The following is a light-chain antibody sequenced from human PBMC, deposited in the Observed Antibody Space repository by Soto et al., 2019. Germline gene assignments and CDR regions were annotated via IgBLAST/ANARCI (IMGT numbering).Light chain of an antibody. J-gene: IGKJ1*01. V-gene: IGKV3-15*01. CDR3: QHYNNWQT. Sequence: EIVMTQSPATLSVSPGERATVSCRASQSVRRNVAWFQQKPGQAPRLLIHGASTRASDIPARFTGSGSGTEFTLTIRSLQSEDVAVYYCQHYNNWQTFGQGTKVEIK. CDR2: GAS. CDR1: QSVRRN.